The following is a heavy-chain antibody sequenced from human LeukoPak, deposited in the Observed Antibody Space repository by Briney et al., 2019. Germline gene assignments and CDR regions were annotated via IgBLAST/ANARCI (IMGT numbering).Heavy chain of an antibody. D-gene: IGHD2-21*01. CDR3: ARDDSAD. CDR1: GYTFTNFG. CDR2: ISGYNDNP. Sequence: SVKVSCKASGYTFTNFGISWVRQAPGQGLEWMGWISGYNDNPNYAQKLQGRVTLTTDTSTSTAYMELRSPRYDDTAVYYCARDDSADWGQGTLVTVSS. J-gene: IGHJ4*02. V-gene: IGHV1-18*01.